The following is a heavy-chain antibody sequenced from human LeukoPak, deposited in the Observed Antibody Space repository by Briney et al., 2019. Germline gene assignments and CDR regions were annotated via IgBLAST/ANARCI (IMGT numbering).Heavy chain of an antibody. CDR2: ICGSGGCT. CDR3: AKTTVGYSSGRYPGWPADC. J-gene: IGHJ4*02. V-gene: IGHV3-23*01. Sequence: GGSLRLSCEASGFTFNTYAIYWVRQAPGKGLEWVSGICGSGGCTYYADSVKGRFTISRDNSKNTVYLQMNSLTADDTAVYYCAKTTVGYSSGRYPGWPADCWGQGTLVTISS. D-gene: IGHD6-19*01. CDR1: GFTFNTYA.